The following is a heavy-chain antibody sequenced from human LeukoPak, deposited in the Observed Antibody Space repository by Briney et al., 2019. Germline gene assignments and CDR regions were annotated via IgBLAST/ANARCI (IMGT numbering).Heavy chain of an antibody. V-gene: IGHV3-21*04. CDR3: ARGVVATRGDY. CDR2: ISSSSYI. Sequence: GGSLRLSCAASGFTFSSYSMNWVRQAPGKGLEWVSSISSSSYIYYADSVKGRFTISRDNSKNTLYLQMNSLRAEDTAVYYCARGVVATRGDYWGQGTLVTVSS. CDR1: GFTFSSYS. J-gene: IGHJ4*02. D-gene: IGHD5-12*01.